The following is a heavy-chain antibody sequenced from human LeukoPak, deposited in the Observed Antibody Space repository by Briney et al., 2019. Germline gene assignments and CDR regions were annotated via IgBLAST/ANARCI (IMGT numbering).Heavy chain of an antibody. CDR1: GFTFSSYE. J-gene: IGHJ6*03. CDR2: ISSSGSTI. V-gene: IGHV3-48*03. D-gene: IGHD5-18*01. CDR3: ARSYSYGAYYYYYYMDV. Sequence: PGGSLRLSCAASGFTFSSYEMNWVRRAPGKGLEWVSYISSSGSTIYYADSVKGRFTISRDNAKNSLYLQMNSLRAEDTAVYYCARSYSYGAYYYYYYMDVWGKGTTVTISS.